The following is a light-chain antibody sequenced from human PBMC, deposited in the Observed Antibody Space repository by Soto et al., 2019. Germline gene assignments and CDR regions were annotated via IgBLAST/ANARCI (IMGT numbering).Light chain of an antibody. Sequence: SYELTQPPSVSVSPGNTARITCGGNNIGSQSVHWYQQKPGQAPVMVVFYDRVRPSGIPERFSGSNTGKTATLTIRRVEAGDEADYYCQVWDSSSDHLGVFGGGTQLTVL. CDR2: YDR. CDR3: QVWDSSSDHLGV. V-gene: IGLV3-21*04. CDR1: NIGSQS. J-gene: IGLJ2*01.